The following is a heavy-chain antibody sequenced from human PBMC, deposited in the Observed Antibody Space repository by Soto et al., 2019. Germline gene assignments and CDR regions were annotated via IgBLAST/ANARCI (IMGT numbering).Heavy chain of an antibody. CDR1: GFTFSNYA. CDR3: AKGYCSTPSCYLLDC. CDR2: ISGSGGST. J-gene: IGHJ4*02. Sequence: PGGSLRLSCAASGFTFSNYAMSWVRQAPGKGLEWVSGISGSGGSTYYADSVKGRFTISRDDSKNTLYLQMNSLRAEDTALYFCAKGYCSTPSCYLLDCWGQGTLVTVCS. V-gene: IGHV3-23*01. D-gene: IGHD2-2*01.